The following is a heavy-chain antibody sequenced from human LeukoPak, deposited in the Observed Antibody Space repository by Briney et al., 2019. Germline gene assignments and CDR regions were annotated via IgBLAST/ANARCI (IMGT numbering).Heavy chain of an antibody. CDR2: IYHSGST. D-gene: IGHD2-2*01. J-gene: IGHJ5*02. CDR1: GGSISSSYW. V-gene: IGHV4-4*02. Sequence: SETLSLTCAVSGGSISSSYWWSWIRRPPGKGLEWIGEIYHSGSTNYNLSLKSRVTISVDKSKNQFSLKLNSVTAADTAVYYCARDYCTSTTCPNWFDPWGQGTLVTVSS. CDR3: ARDYCTSTTCPNWFDP.